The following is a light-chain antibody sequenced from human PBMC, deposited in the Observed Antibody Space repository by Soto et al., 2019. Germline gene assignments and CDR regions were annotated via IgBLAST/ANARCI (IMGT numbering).Light chain of an antibody. J-gene: IGKJ4*01. CDR3: QHYYSSPLT. CDR2: WAS. Sequence: DIVMTQSPDSLTVSMVERATISCKSIHCVLYSSSVKNFLAWYQQRPGQPPRLLIYWASTRESGVPDRFSGSGSGTDFTLTISRLQAEDVAVYYCQHYYSSPLTFGGGTKVDIK. CDR1: HCVLYSSSVKNF. V-gene: IGKV4-1*01.